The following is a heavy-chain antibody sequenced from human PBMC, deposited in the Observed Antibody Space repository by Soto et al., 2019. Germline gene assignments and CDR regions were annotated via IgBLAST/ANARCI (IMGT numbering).Heavy chain of an antibody. J-gene: IGHJ6*02. CDR3: ARDLMGYSNSFLRPYYYYGMDV. D-gene: IGHD6-13*01. Sequence: LRLSWAASGFTFSSYSMHWVRQAPGKGLEWVSGITWTSNTIAYADSVKGRFIISRDNAKNSLYLQMNSLRAEDTAVYYCARDLMGYSNSFLRPYYYYGMDVWGQGTTVTVSS. CDR2: ITWTSNTI. CDR1: GFTFSSYS. V-gene: IGHV3-48*04.